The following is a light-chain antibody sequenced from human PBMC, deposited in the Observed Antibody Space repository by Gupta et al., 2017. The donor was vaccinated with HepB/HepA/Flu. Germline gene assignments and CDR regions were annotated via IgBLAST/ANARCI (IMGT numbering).Light chain of an antibody. J-gene: IGLJ1*01. CDR1: KIGNKN. Sequence: SYELTQPHSISVALGQTASIICGGNKIGNKNVHWYQQKPGQAPILIIYRDGNRPYGIPERESSSDSATTVTMTSSHAEAGDDYYLYSQAWNNSTSVFGTGTKVTVL. V-gene: IGLV3-9*01. CDR2: RDG. CDR3: QAWNNSTSV.